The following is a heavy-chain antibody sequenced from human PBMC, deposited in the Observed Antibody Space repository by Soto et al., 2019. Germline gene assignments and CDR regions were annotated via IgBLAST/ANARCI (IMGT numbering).Heavy chain of an antibody. D-gene: IGHD2-8*01. CDR2: IYSGGST. Sequence: PGGSLRLSCAASGFTVSSNYMSWVRQAPGKGLEWVSVIYSGGSTYYADSVKGRFTISRHNSKNTLYLQMNSLRAEDTAVYYCARGGVWTLYYYMDVWGKGTTVTVSS. J-gene: IGHJ6*03. V-gene: IGHV3-53*04. CDR1: GFTVSSNY. CDR3: ARGGVWTLYYYMDV.